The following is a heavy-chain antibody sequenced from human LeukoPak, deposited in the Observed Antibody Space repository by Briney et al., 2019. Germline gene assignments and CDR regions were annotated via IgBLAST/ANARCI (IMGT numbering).Heavy chain of an antibody. CDR1: GFTFSSYA. V-gene: IGHV3-23*01. J-gene: IGHJ4*02. CDR2: ISGSGGST. Sequence: GGSLRLSCAASGFTFSSYAMSWVRQAPGKGLEWVSAISGSGGSTYYADSVKGRFTISRDNSKNTLYLQMNSPRAEDTAVYYCAKAAVRYFDWLFTPFDYWGQGTLVTVSS. D-gene: IGHD3-9*01. CDR3: AKAAVRYFDWLFTPFDY.